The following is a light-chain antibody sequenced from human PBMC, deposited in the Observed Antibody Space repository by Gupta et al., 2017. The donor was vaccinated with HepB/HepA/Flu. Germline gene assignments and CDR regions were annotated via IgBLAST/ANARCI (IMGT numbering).Light chain of an antibody. V-gene: IGKV1-9*01. CDR3: QQLNSYPLT. CDR2: AAS. CDR1: QGISSF. Sequence: DIQLTQSPSFLSTSVGDRVTITCRATQGISSFLVWYQQKPGKAPKLLIYAASTLQSGVPSRFSGGGSGTEFTLTISSLQPEDFATYYCQQLNSYPLTFGGGTKVEIK. J-gene: IGKJ4*01.